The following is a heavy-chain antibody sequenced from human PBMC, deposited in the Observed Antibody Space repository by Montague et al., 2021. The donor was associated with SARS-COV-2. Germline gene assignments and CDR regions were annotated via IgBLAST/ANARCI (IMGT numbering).Heavy chain of an antibody. CDR3: ASSSYSSRWYYFDY. D-gene: IGHD6-13*01. CDR2: IYYSGST. J-gene: IGHJ4*02. CDR1: GFSLSSSSFY. Sequence: SETLSLTCTVSGFSLSSSSFYWGWIRQPPWNGLEWIGSIYYSGSTYYNPSLKSRVSISVDTSKKQLSLRLSSVTAADTAVYYCASSSYSSRWYYFDYWGQGTLVAVAS. V-gene: IGHV4-39*01.